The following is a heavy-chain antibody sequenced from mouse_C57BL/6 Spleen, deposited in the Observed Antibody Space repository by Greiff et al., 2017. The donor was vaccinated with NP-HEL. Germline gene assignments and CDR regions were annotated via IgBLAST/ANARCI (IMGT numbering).Heavy chain of an antibody. Sequence: VQLQESGPELVKPGASVKISCKASGYSFTSYYIHWVKQRPGQGLEWIGWIYPGSGNTKYNEKFKGKATLTADTSSSTAYMQLSSLTSEDSAVYYCAKGWDGYYAMDYWGQGTSVTVSS. V-gene: IGHV1-66*01. CDR3: AKGWDGYYAMDY. J-gene: IGHJ4*01. CDR2: IYPGSGNT. D-gene: IGHD4-1*01. CDR1: GYSFTSYY.